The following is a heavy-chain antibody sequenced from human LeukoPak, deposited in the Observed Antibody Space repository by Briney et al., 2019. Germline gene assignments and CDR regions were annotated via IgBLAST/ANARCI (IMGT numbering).Heavy chain of an antibody. CDR2: INPSGGST. V-gene: IGHV1-46*01. Sequence: ASVKVSCKASGYTFTTYYMHWVRQAPGQGVEWMGIINPSGGSTSYAQKFQGRVTMTRDTSTSTVYMELSSLRSEDTAVYYCARDGEVASSYGYYYYYMDVWGKGTTVTVSS. D-gene: IGHD5-18*01. CDR3: ARDGEVASSYGYYYYYMDV. J-gene: IGHJ6*03. CDR1: GYTFTTYY.